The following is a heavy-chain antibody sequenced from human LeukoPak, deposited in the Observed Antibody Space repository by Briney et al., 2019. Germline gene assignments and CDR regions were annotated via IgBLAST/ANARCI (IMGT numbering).Heavy chain of an antibody. V-gene: IGHV1-18*01. J-gene: IGHJ4*02. D-gene: IGHD5-18*01. CDR1: GYTFTSYG. Sequence: ASVKVSCKASGYTFTSYGISWVRQAPGQGLEWMGWISAYNGNTNYAQKLQGRVTMTTDTSTSTAYMELRGLRSDDTAVYYCARHALPAYSYGPLFDYWGQGTLVTVSS. CDR3: ARHALPAYSYGPLFDY. CDR2: ISAYNGNT.